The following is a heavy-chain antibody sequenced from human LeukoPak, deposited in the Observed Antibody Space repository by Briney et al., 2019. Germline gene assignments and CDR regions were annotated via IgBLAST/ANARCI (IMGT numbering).Heavy chain of an antibody. CDR2: INSNSGAT. CDR1: GYTFTDYY. V-gene: IGHV1-2*02. Sequence: ASVKVSCKASGYTFTDYYMHWVRQAPGQGPEWMGWINSNSGATNYAQKFQGRVTMTRDTSISTVYMELSSLRSDDTAVYYCARGRDRGASTPFDYWGQGTLVAVSS. D-gene: IGHD1-26*01. J-gene: IGHJ4*02. CDR3: ARGRDRGASTPFDY.